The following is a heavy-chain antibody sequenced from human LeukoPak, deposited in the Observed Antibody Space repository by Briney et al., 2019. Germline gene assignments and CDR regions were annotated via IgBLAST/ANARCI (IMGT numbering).Heavy chain of an antibody. Sequence: GGSLRLSCAASGFTFSSYAMNWVRQAPGKGLEWVSGISGSGDYTYYADSVKGRFTISRDNSRNTLYLQMDSLRAEDTAVYYCARALNGFDIWGPGTLVTVSS. CDR2: ISGSGDYT. CDR3: ARALNGFDI. J-gene: IGHJ3*02. V-gene: IGHV3-23*01. CDR1: GFTFSSYA.